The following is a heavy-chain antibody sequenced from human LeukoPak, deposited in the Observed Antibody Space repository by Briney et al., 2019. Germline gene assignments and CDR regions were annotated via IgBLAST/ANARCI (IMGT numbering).Heavy chain of an antibody. CDR2: IYSGGST. CDR3: ARASGSSGYSADY. CDR1: GFTVSSNY. V-gene: IGHV3-66*01. J-gene: IGHJ4*02. Sequence: GGSLRLSCAASGFTVSSNYMSWVRQAPGKGLEWVSVIYSGGSTYYADSVKGRFTISRDNSKNTLYLQMNSLRAEDTAVYYCARASGSSGYSADYWGQGTLVTVSS. D-gene: IGHD3-22*01.